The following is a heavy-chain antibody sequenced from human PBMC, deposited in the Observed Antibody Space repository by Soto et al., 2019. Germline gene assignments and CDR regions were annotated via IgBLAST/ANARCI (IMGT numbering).Heavy chain of an antibody. J-gene: IGHJ4*02. CDR1: GGSISSYY. Sequence: SETLSLTCTVSGGSISSYYWSWIRQPPGKGLEWIGYIYYSGSTNYNPSLKSRVTISVDTSKNQFSLKLSSVTAADTAVYYCAGGAGRGLQSTAYFDDWGQGTLGTVS. CDR3: AGGAGRGLQSTAYFDD. CDR2: IYYSGST. V-gene: IGHV4-59*01. D-gene: IGHD1-26*01.